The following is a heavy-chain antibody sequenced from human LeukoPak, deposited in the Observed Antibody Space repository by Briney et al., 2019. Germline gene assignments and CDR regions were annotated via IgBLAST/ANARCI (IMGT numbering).Heavy chain of an antibody. J-gene: IGHJ4*02. V-gene: IGHV3-23*01. CDR1: GFTFSSYA. CDR3: VKGSRGFYDN. CDR2: IISSGDNT. D-gene: IGHD3-22*01. Sequence: GGSLRLPCAASGFTFSSYAMCWVRQAPGKGLQWVSSIISSGDNTYYADSVKGRFTISRDNSKNTLYLQVNSLRAEDTAVYYCVKGSRGFYDNWGQGTLVTVSS.